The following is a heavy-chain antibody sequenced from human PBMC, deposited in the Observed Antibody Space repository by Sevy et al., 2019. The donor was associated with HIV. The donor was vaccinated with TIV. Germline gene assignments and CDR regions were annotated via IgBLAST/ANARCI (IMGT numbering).Heavy chain of an antibody. J-gene: IGHJ6*03. CDR3: AKDGVFRADYYYYYMDV. CDR1: GFTFDDYA. V-gene: IGHV3-9*01. CDR2: IGWNSGTI. Sequence: GGSLRLSCAASGFTFDDYAMHWVRQAPGKGLEWVSGIGWNSGTIGYADSVKGRFTIARDNAKNSLYLQMISLRAEDTVLYYCAKDGVFRADYYYYYMDVWGKGTTVTVSS.